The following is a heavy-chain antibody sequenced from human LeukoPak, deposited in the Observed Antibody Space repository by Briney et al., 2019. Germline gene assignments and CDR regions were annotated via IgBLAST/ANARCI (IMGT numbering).Heavy chain of an antibody. CDR2: IYYSGNT. V-gene: IGHV4-39*07. J-gene: IGHJ4*02. D-gene: IGHD3-3*01. CDR1: GSSISNYY. CDR3: TRFLEWFPFDY. Sequence: SETLSLTCTVSGSSISNYYWGWIRQAPGKGLEWIGSIYYSGNTYYNSSLKSRVTISLDTSKNQFSLNLSSVPATDTAVYYCTRFLEWFPFDYWGQGTLVTVSS.